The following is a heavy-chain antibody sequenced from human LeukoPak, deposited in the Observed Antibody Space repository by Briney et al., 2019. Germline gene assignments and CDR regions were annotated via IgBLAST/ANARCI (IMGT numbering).Heavy chain of an antibody. J-gene: IGHJ4*02. V-gene: IGHV1-69*06. CDR3: ARDPEWGETGMGSVGATMMRGVKDY. CDR2: IIPIFGTA. CDR1: GYTFTNYG. Sequence: EASVKVSCKASGYTFTNYGISWVRQAPGQGLEWMGGIIPIFGTANYAQKFQGRVTITADKSTSTAYMELSSLRAEDTAVYYCARDPEWGETGMGSVGATMMRGVKDYWGQGTLVTVSS. D-gene: IGHD1-26*01.